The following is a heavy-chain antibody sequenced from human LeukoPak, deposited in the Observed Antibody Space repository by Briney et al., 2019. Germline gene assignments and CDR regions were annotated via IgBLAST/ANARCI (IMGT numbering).Heavy chain of an antibody. J-gene: IGHJ4*01. Sequence: SVRLSCAASVFSFDDFAMLGVRPAPGKGLEWCSGIRWNRGSIGYADCVRGRFTISRDNAKNSLYLQMNSQRDENTALYYCAKDLHATLASSGYSFDYWGHGNLVTASS. CDR1: VFSFDDFA. D-gene: IGHD3-22*01. CDR2: IRWNRGSI. CDR3: AKDLHATLASSGYSFDY. V-gene: IGHV3-9*01.